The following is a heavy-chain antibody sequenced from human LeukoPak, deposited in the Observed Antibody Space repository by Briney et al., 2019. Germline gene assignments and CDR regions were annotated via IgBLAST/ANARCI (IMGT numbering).Heavy chain of an antibody. J-gene: IGHJ4*02. Sequence: PGGSLRLSCAASGFTFDDYGMSWVRQAPGKGLEWVSGINWNGGSTGYADSVKGRFTISRDNSKNTLYLQMNSLRAEDTAVYYCASGIAAAYYFDYWGQGTLVTVSS. CDR3: ASGIAAAYYFDY. CDR2: INWNGGST. CDR1: GFTFDDYG. V-gene: IGHV3-20*04. D-gene: IGHD6-13*01.